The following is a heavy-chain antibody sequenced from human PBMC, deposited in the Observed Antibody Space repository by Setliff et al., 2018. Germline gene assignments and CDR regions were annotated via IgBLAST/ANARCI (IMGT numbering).Heavy chain of an antibody. CDR2: IAPIFETA. CDR3: ARDSVTLGQLERRGGWHYYGLDV. V-gene: IGHV1-69*06. CDR1: GGTFSGYA. D-gene: IGHD1-1*01. J-gene: IGHJ6*02. Sequence: SVKVSCKASGGTFSGYAFSWVRQAPGQGPEWMGGIAPIFETAHYAEKFRDRVTITADKSTTTVHMELSRLVSEDTAVYFCARDSVTLGQLERRGGWHYYGLDVWGQGTTVTVSS.